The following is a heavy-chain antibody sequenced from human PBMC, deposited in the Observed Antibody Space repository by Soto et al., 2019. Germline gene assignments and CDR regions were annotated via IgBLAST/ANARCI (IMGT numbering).Heavy chain of an antibody. CDR1: GGSVNNYY. D-gene: IGHD6-13*01. CDR3: ARVLWQLEKYYYYYYGMDV. J-gene: IGHJ6*02. Sequence: SETLSLTCTVSGGSVNNYYLSWIRQPPGKGLEWLGYIYYSGSTTKYNPSLNSRATISVDTSKNQVSLNLTSVTAADTAVYYCARVLWQLEKYYYYYYGMDVWGQGTTVTVSS. V-gene: IGHV4-59*02. CDR2: IYYSGSTT.